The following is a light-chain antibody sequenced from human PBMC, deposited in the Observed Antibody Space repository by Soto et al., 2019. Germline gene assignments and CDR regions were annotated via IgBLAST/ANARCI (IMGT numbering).Light chain of an antibody. CDR2: DAS. CDR1: QTVSNQ. CDR3: QQRAGSST. V-gene: IGKV3-11*01. Sequence: EIVLTQSPGTLSLSPGERATLSCRASQTVSNQLAWYQHNPGQAPRLLIYDASRRVTGIPARFSGSGSGTDFTLTLRSLEPEDFAVYYCQQRAGSSTFGQGTRLEIK. J-gene: IGKJ5*01.